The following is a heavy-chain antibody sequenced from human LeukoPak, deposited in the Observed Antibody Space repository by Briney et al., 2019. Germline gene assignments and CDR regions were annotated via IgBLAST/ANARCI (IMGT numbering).Heavy chain of an antibody. D-gene: IGHD6-19*01. CDR3: ARDSSGWYYFDY. Sequence: SVKVSCKASGGTFSNYAISWVREAPGQGLEWMGGIIPIFGTANYAQKFQGRVTITTDESTSTAYMELSSLRSEDTAVYYCARDSSGWYYFDYWGQGTLVTVSS. CDR1: GGTFSNYA. V-gene: IGHV1-69*05. CDR2: IIPIFGTA. J-gene: IGHJ4*02.